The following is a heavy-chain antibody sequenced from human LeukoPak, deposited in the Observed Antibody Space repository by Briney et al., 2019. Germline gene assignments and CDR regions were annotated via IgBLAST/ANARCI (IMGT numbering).Heavy chain of an antibody. CDR3: ARVGPYDQGVRAFDI. CDR2: IYYSGST. J-gene: IGHJ3*02. D-gene: IGHD3-10*01. CDR1: SVSISSYH. Sequence: SETLSLTCTVSSVSISSYHWSWIRQPPGKGLEWIGYIYYSGSTNYNPFLKSRVTISVDTSKNQFSLKLSSVTAADTAVYYCARVGPYDQGVRAFDIWGQGTMVTVSS. V-gene: IGHV4-59*01.